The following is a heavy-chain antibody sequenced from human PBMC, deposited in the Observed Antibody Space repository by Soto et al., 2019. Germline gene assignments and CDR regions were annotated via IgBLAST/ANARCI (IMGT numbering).Heavy chain of an antibody. CDR1: GYIFTSYY. D-gene: IGHD1-26*01. CDR2: INPSGGST. CDR3: ARKSGGLDY. Sequence: QVQLVQSGAEVKKPGASVKVSCKASGYIFTSYYMHWVRQAPGQGLEWMGIINPSGGSTSYAQKFQGRVTMPRETSTSTVYMELGSLRSEDTAVYYCARKSGGLDYWGQGTLVTVSS. J-gene: IGHJ4*02. V-gene: IGHV1-46*01.